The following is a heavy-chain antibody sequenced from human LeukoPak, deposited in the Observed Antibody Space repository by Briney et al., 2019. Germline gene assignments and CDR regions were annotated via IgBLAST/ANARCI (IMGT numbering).Heavy chain of an antibody. J-gene: IGHJ4*02. D-gene: IGHD6-6*01. CDR3: AREYTTSSSFDS. CDR2: ISYDGSNK. V-gene: IGHV3-30-3*01. CDR1: GFTFSSYA. Sequence: GGSLRLSCAASGFTFSSYAMHWVRQAPGKGLEWVAVISYDGSNKYYADSVKGRFTISRDNSKSTLYLQMNSLRAEDTAVYYCAREYTTSSSFDSWGQGTLVTVSS.